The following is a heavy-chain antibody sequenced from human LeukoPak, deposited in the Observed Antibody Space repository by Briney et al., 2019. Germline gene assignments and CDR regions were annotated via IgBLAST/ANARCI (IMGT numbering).Heavy chain of an antibody. CDR3: ARESNDDFWSGQDAFDI. D-gene: IGHD3-3*01. V-gene: IGHV1-18*01. CDR2: ISAYNGNT. J-gene: IGHJ3*02. Sequence: ASVKVSCKASGYTFTSYGISWVRQAPGQGLEWMGWISAYNGNTNYAQKLQGRVTMTTDTSTSTAYMELRSLRSDDTAVYYCARESNDDFWSGQDAFDIWGQGTMVTVSS. CDR1: GYTFTSYG.